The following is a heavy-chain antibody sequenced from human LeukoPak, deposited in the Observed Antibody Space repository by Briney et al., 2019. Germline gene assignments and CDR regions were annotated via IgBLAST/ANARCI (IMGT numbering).Heavy chain of an antibody. Sequence: ASVTVSCMASGYTFTSYGISWVRQAPGQGLEWMGWISAYNGNTNYAQKLQGRVTMTTDTSTSTAYMELRSLRSDDTAVYYCARDVAYYYDSSGYPDYWGQGTLVTVSS. CDR1: GYTFTSYG. CDR2: ISAYNGNT. CDR3: ARDVAYYYDSSGYPDY. J-gene: IGHJ4*02. V-gene: IGHV1-18*01. D-gene: IGHD3-22*01.